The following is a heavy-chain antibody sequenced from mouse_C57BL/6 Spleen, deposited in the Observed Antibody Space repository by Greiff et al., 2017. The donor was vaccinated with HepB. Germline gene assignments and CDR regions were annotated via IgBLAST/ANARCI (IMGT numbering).Heavy chain of an antibody. Sequence: VQLKQSGPELVKPGASVKMSCKASGYTFTDYTMHWVKQSHGKSLEWIGYINPNNGGTSYNQKFKGKATLTVNKSSSTAYMELRSLTSEDSAVYYCARGGYYSYYFDYWGQGTTLTVSS. J-gene: IGHJ2*01. D-gene: IGHD2-3*01. V-gene: IGHV1-22*01. CDR1: GYTFTDYT. CDR2: INPNNGGT. CDR3: ARGGYYSYYFDY.